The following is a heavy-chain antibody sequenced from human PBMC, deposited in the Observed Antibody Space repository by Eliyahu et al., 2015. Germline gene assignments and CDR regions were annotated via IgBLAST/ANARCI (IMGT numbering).Heavy chain of an antibody. J-gene: IGHJ5*02. CDR3: AKATPKYNWFDP. V-gene: IGHV3-30*18. CDR1: GFTFSSYG. Sequence: QVQLVESGGGVVQPGRSLRLSCAASGFTFSSYGMHWVRQAPGKGLEWVAVISYDGSNKYYADSVKGRFTISRDNSKNTLYLQTNSLRAEDTAVYYCAKATPKYNWFDPWGQGTLVTVSS. CDR2: ISYDGSNK.